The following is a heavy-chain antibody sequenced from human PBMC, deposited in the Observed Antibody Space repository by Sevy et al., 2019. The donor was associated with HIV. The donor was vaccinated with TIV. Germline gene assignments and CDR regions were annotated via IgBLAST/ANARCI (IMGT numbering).Heavy chain of an antibody. Sequence: GGSLRLSCAASGFTFSSYSMNWVRQAPGKGLEWVSSISSSSSYIYYADSVKGRFTISRDNAKNSLYLQMNSLRAEDTAVYYCARGCNYYDSSGYSYIAFDYWGQGTLVTVSS. CDR1: GFTFSSYS. D-gene: IGHD3-22*01. CDR2: ISSSSSYI. V-gene: IGHV3-21*01. CDR3: ARGCNYYDSSGYSYIAFDY. J-gene: IGHJ4*02.